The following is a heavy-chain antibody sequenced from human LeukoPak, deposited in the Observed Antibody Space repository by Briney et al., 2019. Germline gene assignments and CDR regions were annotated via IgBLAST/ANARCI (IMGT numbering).Heavy chain of an antibody. CDR1: GYSFTSYW. Sequence: GESLKISCKGSGYSFTSYWIGWVRQMPGKGLEWMGIIYPGDSGTRYSPSFQGQVTISADKSISTAYLQWSSLKASDTAMYYCARSGVTASRYYYYYGMDVWGQGTTVTVSS. D-gene: IGHD2-21*02. J-gene: IGHJ6*02. CDR2: IYPGDSGT. V-gene: IGHV5-51*01. CDR3: ARSGVTASRYYYYYGMDV.